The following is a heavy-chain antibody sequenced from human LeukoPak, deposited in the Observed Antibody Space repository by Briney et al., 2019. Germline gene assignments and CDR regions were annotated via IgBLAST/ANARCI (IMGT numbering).Heavy chain of an antibody. CDR1: GFTFSSYS. J-gene: IGHJ4*02. CDR2: ISSSSSYI. V-gene: IGHV3-21*01. D-gene: IGHD6-19*01. Sequence: GGSLRLSCAASGFTFSSYSMNWVRQAPGKGLEWVSSISSSSSYIYYVDSVKGRFTISRDNAKNSLYLQMNSLRAEDTAVYYCARSSVAGTSFDYWGQGTLVTVSS. CDR3: ARSSVAGTSFDY.